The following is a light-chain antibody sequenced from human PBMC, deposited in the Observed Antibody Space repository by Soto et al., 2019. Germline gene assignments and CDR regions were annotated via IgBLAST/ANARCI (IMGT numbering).Light chain of an antibody. J-gene: IGLJ1*01. CDR3: SSYKSSYYV. CDR1: SSDVGGYIY. Sequence: QSVLTQPASVSGSPGQSITISCTGTSSDVGGYIYFSCYKQHPGKAPKLFIYVFIIRPSGFSIRFSGSNSGNSASLTFSGLQAEDEADYYCSSYKSSYYVFGTGTKVTVL. CDR2: VFI. V-gene: IGLV2-14*01.